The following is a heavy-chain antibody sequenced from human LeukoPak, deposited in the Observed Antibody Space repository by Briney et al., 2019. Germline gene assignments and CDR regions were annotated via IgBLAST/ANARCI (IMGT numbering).Heavy chain of an antibody. CDR1: GGSISSSAYY. J-gene: IGHJ5*02. CDR3: ARNGGNYYGSGSYYNDGVTNWFDP. CDR2: IYYSGST. Sequence: SETLSLTCSVSGGSISSSAYYWGWIRQPPGKGLEWIGSIYYSGSTNYNPSLKSRVTIPVDKSKNQFSLKLSSVTAADTAVYYCARNGGNYYGSGSYYNDGVTNWFDPWGQGTLVTVSS. D-gene: IGHD3-10*01. V-gene: IGHV4-39*07.